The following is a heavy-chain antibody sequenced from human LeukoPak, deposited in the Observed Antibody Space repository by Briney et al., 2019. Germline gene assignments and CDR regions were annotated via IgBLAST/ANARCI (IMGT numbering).Heavy chain of an antibody. CDR2: IKGDGSEK. V-gene: IGHV3-7*01. D-gene: IGHD6-19*01. Sequence: GGSLRLSCAVSGFSITNYWMTWVRQAPGKGLEWVANIKGDGSEKYYVDSVKGRFTISRDNDKNYLYLQMNSLRDEDTAVFYCVRQAGVSWGQGTLVTVSS. CDR3: VRQAGVS. CDR1: GFSITNYW. J-gene: IGHJ5*02.